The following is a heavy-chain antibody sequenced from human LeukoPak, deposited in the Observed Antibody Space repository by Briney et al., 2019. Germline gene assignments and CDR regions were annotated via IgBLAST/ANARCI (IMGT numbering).Heavy chain of an antibody. Sequence: SETLSLTCAVYGGSFSGYQWGWVRQSPGKGLEWIGEINDSGNTNYNLALKSRVTISVDTSKNQFSLRLNSVTAADTAVYYCARVYGDYITYWGQGTPLTVSS. J-gene: IGHJ4*02. CDR2: INDSGNT. CDR1: GGSFSGYQ. D-gene: IGHD4-17*01. V-gene: IGHV4-34*01. CDR3: ARVYGDYITY.